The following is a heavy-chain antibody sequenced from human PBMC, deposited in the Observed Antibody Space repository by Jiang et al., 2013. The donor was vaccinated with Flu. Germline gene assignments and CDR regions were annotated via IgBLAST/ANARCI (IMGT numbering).Heavy chain of an antibody. J-gene: IGHJ3*01. CDR3: ARAATKGAFDL. CDR2: IREDGNEK. Sequence: GGLVQPGGSLRLSCEASKFIFNNYWMSWVRQAPGKGLEWVANIREDGNEKYYVDSVKGRFTISRDNAQNSLYLQMNSLRADDTAVYYCARAATKGAFDLWGQGTMVTVSS. CDR1: KFIFNNYW. V-gene: IGHV3-7*03.